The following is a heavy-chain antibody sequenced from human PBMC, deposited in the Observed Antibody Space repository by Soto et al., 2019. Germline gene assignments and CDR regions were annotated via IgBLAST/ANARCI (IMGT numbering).Heavy chain of an antibody. D-gene: IGHD2-15*01. CDR2: IIPILGIA. Sequence: SVKVSCKASGGTFSSYTISWVRQAPGQGLEWMGRIIPILGIANYAQNFQGRVTMTTDTSTRTVYMELRSLRSDDSAVYYCTRVRADLGYCSCRSCLPYYNGMDVWGQGTTVTVSS. V-gene: IGHV1-69*02. J-gene: IGHJ6*02. CDR3: TRVRADLGYCSCRSCLPYYNGMDV. CDR1: GGTFSSYT.